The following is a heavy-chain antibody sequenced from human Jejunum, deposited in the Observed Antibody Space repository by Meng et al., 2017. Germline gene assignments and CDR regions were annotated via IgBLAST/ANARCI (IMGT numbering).Heavy chain of an antibody. CDR2: MSPNSGNT. V-gene: IGHV1-8*01. Sequence: ASVKVSCKASGYTFSSFDINWVRQTSGQGPEWMGWMSPNSGNTGAAQKFQGRVTMTRDTSMNTAYMELSSLTSEDTAVYDCARGVNRGVYYWGQGTLVTVSS. D-gene: IGHD2-21*01. CDR1: GYTFSSFD. CDR3: ARGVNRGVYY. J-gene: IGHJ4*02.